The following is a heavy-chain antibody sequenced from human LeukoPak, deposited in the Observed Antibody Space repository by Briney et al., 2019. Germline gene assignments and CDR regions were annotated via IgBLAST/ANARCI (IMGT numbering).Heavy chain of an antibody. CDR2: FKSKTDSAAT. J-gene: IGHJ6*03. Sequence: GGSLRLSCGVSGLTLTSAWMNWARQAPGKPLEWVGRFKSKTDSAATDYAAPVKGRFTISRDDSKNTLFLQMNNLRTNDTAMYYCTTERDYHCFYFMDVWGKGTTVTVSS. V-gene: IGHV3-15*01. CDR3: TTERDYHCFYFMDV. CDR1: GLTLTSAW.